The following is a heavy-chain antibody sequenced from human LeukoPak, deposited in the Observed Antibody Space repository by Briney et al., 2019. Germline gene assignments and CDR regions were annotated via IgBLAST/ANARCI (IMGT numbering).Heavy chain of an antibody. CDR1: GGSIRSSYYY. Sequence: PSETLSLTCTVSGGSIRSSYYYWGWIRQPPGKGLEWIGSIYDSGSTYYNPSLKSRVTISVDTSKNQFSLKLNSVTAADTAVYYCAGGRARATVTTWDYWGQGTLVTVSS. CDR2: IYDSGST. J-gene: IGHJ4*02. D-gene: IGHD4-17*01. CDR3: AGGRARATVTTWDY. V-gene: IGHV4-39*01.